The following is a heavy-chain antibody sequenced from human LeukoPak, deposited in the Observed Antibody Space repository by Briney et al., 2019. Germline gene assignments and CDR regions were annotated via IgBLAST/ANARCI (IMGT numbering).Heavy chain of an antibody. D-gene: IGHD3-22*01. V-gene: IGHV3-33*01. CDR3: AREAVYDTGGYPRDY. CDR2: IWYDGSNE. Sequence: GGSLRLSCAASGFTFSNYAMHWVRQAPGKGLECVALIWYDGSNEFYADSVKGRFTISRDNSKNTLYLQMNSLRAEDTAIYYCAREAVYDTGGYPRDYWGQGTLVTVSS. CDR1: GFTFSNYA. J-gene: IGHJ4*02.